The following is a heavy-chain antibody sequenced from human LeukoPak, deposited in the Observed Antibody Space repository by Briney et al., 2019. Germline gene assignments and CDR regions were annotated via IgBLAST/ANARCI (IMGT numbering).Heavy chain of an antibody. CDR2: IYYSGST. D-gene: IGHD4-17*01. CDR3: ARLGATVTTFDY. CDR1: GGSISSSSYY. Sequence: SETLSLTCTVSGGSISSSSYYWGWIRPPPGKGLEWIGSIYYSGSTYYNPSLKSRVTISVDTSKNQFSLKLSSVTAADTAVYYCARLGATVTTFDYWGQGTLVTVSS. J-gene: IGHJ4*02. V-gene: IGHV4-39*01.